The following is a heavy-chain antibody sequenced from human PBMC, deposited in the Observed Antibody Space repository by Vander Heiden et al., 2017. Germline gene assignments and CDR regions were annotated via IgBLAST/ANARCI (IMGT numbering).Heavy chain of an antibody. CDR2: IKQDGSEK. V-gene: IGHV3-7*01. Sequence: EVQLVESGGGLVHPGGSLRLSCAASGFTFSSYWMSWVRQAPGKGLEWVANIKQDGSEKYYVDSVKGRFTISRDNAKNSLYLQMNSLRAEDTAVYYCARDGAVGATSAVYWGQGTLVTVSS. J-gene: IGHJ4*02. CDR3: ARDGAVGATSAVY. CDR1: GFTFSSYW. D-gene: IGHD1-26*01.